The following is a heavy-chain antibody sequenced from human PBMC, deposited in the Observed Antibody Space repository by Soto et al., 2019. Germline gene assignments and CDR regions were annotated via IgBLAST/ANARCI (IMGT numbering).Heavy chain of an antibody. D-gene: IGHD6-13*01. CDR1: GFTFSSYA. CDR3: AKLLTAAGTVPGGY. Sequence: EVQLLESGGGLVQPGGSLRLSCAASGFTFSSYAMSWVRQAPGKGLEWVSAISGSGGSTYYADSVKGRFTISRDNSKNTLYLKMNSLRAEDTAVYYCAKLLTAAGTVPGGYWGQGTLVTVSS. V-gene: IGHV3-23*01. CDR2: ISGSGGST. J-gene: IGHJ4*02.